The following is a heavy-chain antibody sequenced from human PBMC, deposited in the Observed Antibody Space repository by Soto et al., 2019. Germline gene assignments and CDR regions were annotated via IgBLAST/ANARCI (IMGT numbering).Heavy chain of an antibody. D-gene: IGHD3-10*01. CDR1: GYTFTSYD. J-gene: IGHJ6*02. CDR2: MNPNSGNT. V-gene: IGHV1-8*01. Sequence: QVQLVQSGAEVKKPGASVKVSCKASGYTFTSYDINWVRQATGQGLEWMGWMNPNSGNTGYAQKFQGRVTMIRNTSIRRAYMELSSLRSDDTAVHYCARVICLGETLYGMEVWGQRSRVTGS. CDR3: ARVICLGETLYGMEV.